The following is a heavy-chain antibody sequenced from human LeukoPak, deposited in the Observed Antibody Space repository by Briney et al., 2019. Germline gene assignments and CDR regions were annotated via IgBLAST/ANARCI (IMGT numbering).Heavy chain of an antibody. CDR2: VYYSGTT. Sequence: PSETLSLTCTVSGGSISSYYWNWIRQPPGKGLEWIGYVYYSGTTNYNPSLKSRVSMSVDTSKSQFSLKLTSVTAADTAVYYCARGVAVATWFDPWGQGTLVTVST. V-gene: IGHV4-59*01. J-gene: IGHJ5*02. CDR1: GGSISSYY. D-gene: IGHD6-19*01. CDR3: ARGVAVATWFDP.